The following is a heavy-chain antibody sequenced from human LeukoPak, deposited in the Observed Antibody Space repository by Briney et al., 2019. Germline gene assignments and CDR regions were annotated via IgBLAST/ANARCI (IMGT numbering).Heavy chain of an antibody. CDR3: ARDVGSEDPLGYFGY. D-gene: IGHD2-15*01. J-gene: IGHJ4*02. V-gene: IGHV1-46*01. CDR1: GHTLTDYY. CDR2: INPSDDTS. Sequence: ASVKVSCKTSGHTLTDYYFHWVRQAPGQGLQWMGIINPSDDTSSHAQKFQGRVSMTRDTSTSTVYMELSSLRPEDTAMYYCARDVGSEDPLGYFGYWGQGTLVTVTS.